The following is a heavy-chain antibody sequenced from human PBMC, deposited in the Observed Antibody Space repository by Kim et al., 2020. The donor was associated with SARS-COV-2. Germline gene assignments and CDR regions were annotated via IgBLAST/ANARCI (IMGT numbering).Heavy chain of an antibody. Sequence: GGSLRLSCAASGFTFDDYAMHWVRQAPGKGLEWVSLISGDGGSTYYADSVKGRFTISRDNSKNSLYLQMNSLRTEDTALYYCAKDPLSWGSGSYPPGDDAFDIWGQGTMVTVSS. CDR3: AKDPLSWGSGSYPPGDDAFDI. CDR1: GFTFDDYA. V-gene: IGHV3-43*02. CDR2: ISGDGGST. D-gene: IGHD3-10*01. J-gene: IGHJ3*02.